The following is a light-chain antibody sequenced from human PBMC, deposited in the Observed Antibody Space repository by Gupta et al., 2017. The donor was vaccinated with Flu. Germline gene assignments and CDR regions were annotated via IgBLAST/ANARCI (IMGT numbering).Light chain of an antibody. CDR2: EAS. J-gene: IGKJ2*01. Sequence: ATLSLSPGERATLSCRASQSVSRYVAWYQQTPGQAPRLLIDEASNRATGIPARFSGSGSGTDFTLTISSLEPEDFAVYDCPQRSNGPPYTFGQGTKLQIK. V-gene: IGKV3-11*01. CDR3: PQRSNGPPYT. CDR1: QSVSRY.